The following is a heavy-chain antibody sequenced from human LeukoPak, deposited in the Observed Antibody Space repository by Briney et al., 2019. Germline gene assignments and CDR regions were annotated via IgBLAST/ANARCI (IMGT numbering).Heavy chain of an antibody. J-gene: IGHJ3*02. CDR3: ARASWSVGPTFNNI. CDR1: GGSISSGSYH. Sequence: SQTLSLTCTVSGGSISSGSYHWSWIRQPAGKGLEWIGRIYTLGTTNYNPSLESRVTISVDTSKNQFSLKLTSVTAADTAVYYCARASWSVGPTFNNIWGQGTTVTVSS. CDR2: IYTLGTT. V-gene: IGHV4-61*02. D-gene: IGHD1-26*01.